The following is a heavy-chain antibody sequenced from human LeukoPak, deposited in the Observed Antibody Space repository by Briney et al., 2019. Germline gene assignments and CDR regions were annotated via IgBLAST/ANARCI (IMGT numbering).Heavy chain of an antibody. CDR2: IYTSGST. Sequence: SETLSLTCTVSGSSISSYYWSWIRQPAGKGLEWIGRIYTSGSTNYNPSLKSRVTMSVDTSKNQFSLKLSSVTAADTAVYYCAREVISEAVAGVDAFDIWGQGTMVTVSS. D-gene: IGHD6-19*01. CDR1: GSSISSYY. V-gene: IGHV4-4*07. CDR3: AREVISEAVAGVDAFDI. J-gene: IGHJ3*02.